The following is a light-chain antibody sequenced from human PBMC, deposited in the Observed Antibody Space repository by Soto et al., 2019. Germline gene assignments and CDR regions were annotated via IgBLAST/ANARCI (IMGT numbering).Light chain of an antibody. CDR1: QTISTY. J-gene: IGKJ2*01. CDR3: QQSSGIPYT. Sequence: GDRVTITCRASQTISTYLNWYQQNPGKAPKLLIYAASRLQSGVPSRFSGSGSGTDFTLTISSLQPEDFATYYCQQSSGIPYTFGQGTKLEIK. CDR2: AAS. V-gene: IGKV1-39*01.